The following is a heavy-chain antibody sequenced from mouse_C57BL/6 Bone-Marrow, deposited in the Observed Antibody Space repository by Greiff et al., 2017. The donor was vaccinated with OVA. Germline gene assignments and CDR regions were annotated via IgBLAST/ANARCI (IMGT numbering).Heavy chain of an antibody. J-gene: IGHJ1*03. CDR2: INPSNGGT. Sequence: EVQLQQSGPELVKPGASVKMSCKASGYTFTDYNMHWVKQSHGQSLEWIGYINPSNGGTSYNEKFKGKATLTVDKSSSTVYMELSSLTSEDSAVYYCARGHDDYPYCYIDVWGTGTTVTVSS. V-gene: IGHV1-22*01. CDR3: ARGHDDYPYCYIDV. CDR1: GYTFTDYN. D-gene: IGHD2-13*01.